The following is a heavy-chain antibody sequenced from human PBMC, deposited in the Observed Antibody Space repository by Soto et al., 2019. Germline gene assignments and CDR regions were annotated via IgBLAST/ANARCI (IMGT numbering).Heavy chain of an antibody. J-gene: IGHJ4*02. Sequence: SETLSLTCAVYGGSFSGYYWSWIRQPPGKGLEWIGEINHSGSTNYNPSLKSRVTISVDTSKNQFSLKLGSVTAADTAVYYCARGITMVRGVQNAKYYFDYWGQGTLVTVSS. CDR3: ARGITMVRGVQNAKYYFDY. D-gene: IGHD3-10*01. CDR1: GGSFSGYY. V-gene: IGHV4-34*01. CDR2: INHSGST.